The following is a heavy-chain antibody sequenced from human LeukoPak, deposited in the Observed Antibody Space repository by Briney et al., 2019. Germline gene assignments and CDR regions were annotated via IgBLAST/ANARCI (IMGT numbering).Heavy chain of an antibody. V-gene: IGHV5-51*01. Sequence: GGALKISCKGSGFSFTSYWIGWVRQRPGEGLEGMGIIYPGDSDTRYSPSFQIQVTIPADKSISTAYLQWSSMKASDTAMYYCARTLDIVVVPAAIDWYFDLWGRGTLVTVSS. CDR3: ARTLDIVVVPAAIDWYFDL. CDR1: GFSFTSYW. J-gene: IGHJ2*01. CDR2: IYPGDSDT. D-gene: IGHD2-2*01.